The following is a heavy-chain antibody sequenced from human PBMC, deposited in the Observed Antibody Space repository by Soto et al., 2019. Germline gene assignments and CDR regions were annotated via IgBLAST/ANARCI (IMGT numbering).Heavy chain of an antibody. V-gene: IGHV4-30-4*01. D-gene: IGHD3-3*01. CDR1: GGSISSGDYY. CDR3: ARGTRYYDFWSGYYPGNWFDP. CDR2: IYYSGST. Sequence: LSLTCTVSGGSISSGDYYWSWIRQPPGKGLEWIGYIYYSGSTYYNPSLKSRVTISVDTSKNQFSLKLSSVTAADTAVYYCARGTRYYDFWSGYYPGNWFDPWGQGTLVTGSS. J-gene: IGHJ5*02.